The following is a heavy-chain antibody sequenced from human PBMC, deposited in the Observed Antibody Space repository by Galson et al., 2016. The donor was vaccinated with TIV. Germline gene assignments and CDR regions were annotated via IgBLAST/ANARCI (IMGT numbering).Heavy chain of an antibody. CDR2: IYQSGST. V-gene: IGHV4-59*01. CDR1: GGSMNSYY. CDR3: VRERVEVLTTDYFSYYMDV. Sequence: LSLTCTVSGGSMNSYYWSWIRQPPGKGLEWIGYIYQSGSTDYNPSLKGRLTISRDTSKNQFSLKLTSVTAADTAIYYCVRERVEVLTTDYFSYYMDVWGKGTTVTVSS. J-gene: IGHJ6*03. D-gene: IGHD1-1*01.